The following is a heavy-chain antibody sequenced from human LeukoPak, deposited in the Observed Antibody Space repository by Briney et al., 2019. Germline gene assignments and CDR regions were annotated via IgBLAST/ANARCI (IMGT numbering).Heavy chain of an antibody. V-gene: IGHV4-39*01. D-gene: IGHD6-19*01. CDR3: ARREAVAGTYYYYMDV. CDR2: IYYSGST. J-gene: IGHJ6*03. CDR1: GGSISSSSYY. Sequence: SETLSLTCTVSGGSISSSSYYWGWIRQPPGKGLEWIGSIYYSGSTYYNPSLKSRVTISVDTSKNQFSLKLSPVTAADTAVYYCARREAVAGTYYYYMDVWGKGTTVTVSS.